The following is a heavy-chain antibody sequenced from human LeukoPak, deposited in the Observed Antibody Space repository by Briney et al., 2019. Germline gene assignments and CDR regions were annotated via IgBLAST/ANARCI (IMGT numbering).Heavy chain of an antibody. J-gene: IGHJ4*02. CDR1: GFTFSSYS. V-gene: IGHV3-48*04. D-gene: IGHD5-18*01. Sequence: QPGGSLRLSCAASGFTFSSYSMNWVRQAPGKGLEWVSYISSSSSTIYYADSVKGRFTISRDHAKNSLYLQMNSLRAEDTAVYYCARDGYSYGRVSHYFDYWGQGTLVTVSS. CDR3: ARDGYSYGRVSHYFDY. CDR2: ISSSSSTI.